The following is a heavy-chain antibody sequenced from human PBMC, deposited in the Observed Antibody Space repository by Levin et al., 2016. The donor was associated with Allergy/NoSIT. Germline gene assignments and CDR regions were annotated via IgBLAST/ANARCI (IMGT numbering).Heavy chain of an antibody. J-gene: IGHJ3*02. CDR1: GGSISSYY. D-gene: IGHD2-2*01. CDR3: ARDAGLYCSSTSCYSGDAFDI. CDR2: IYYSGST. V-gene: IGHV4-59*01. Sequence: SETLSLTCTVSGGSISSYYWSWIRQPPGKGLEWIGYIYYSGSTNYNPSLKSRVTISVDTSKNQFSLKLSSVTAADTAVYYCARDAGLYCSSTSCYSGDAFDIWGQGTMVTVSS.